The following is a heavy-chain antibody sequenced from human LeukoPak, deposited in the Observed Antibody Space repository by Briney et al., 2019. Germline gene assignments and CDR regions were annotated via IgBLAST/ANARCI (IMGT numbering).Heavy chain of an antibody. D-gene: IGHD3/OR15-3a*01. CDR1: GFTFSSYA. Sequence: GGSLRLSCAASGFTFSSYAMSWVRQAPGKGLEWVSVISGSGGGTYYADSIEGRFTISRDNSKNTLYLQMNSLRAEDTAVYYCAKDLNFGPYYFDYWGQGTLVTVSS. CDR3: AKDLNFGPYYFDY. J-gene: IGHJ4*02. V-gene: IGHV3-23*01. CDR2: ISGSGGGT.